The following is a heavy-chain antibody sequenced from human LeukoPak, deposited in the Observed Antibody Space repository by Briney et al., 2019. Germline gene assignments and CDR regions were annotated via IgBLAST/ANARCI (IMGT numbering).Heavy chain of an antibody. CDR3: AKWARDCSSTSCYMRY. CDR1: GFTFSSYA. Sequence: GGSLRLSCAASGFTFSSYAMSWVRQAPGKGLEWVSAISGGDGSTYYADSVKGRFTISRDNSKNTLYLQMNSLRAEDTAVYYCAKWARDCSSTSCYMRYWGQGTLVTVSS. V-gene: IGHV3-23*01. J-gene: IGHJ4*02. CDR2: ISGGDGST. D-gene: IGHD2-2*02.